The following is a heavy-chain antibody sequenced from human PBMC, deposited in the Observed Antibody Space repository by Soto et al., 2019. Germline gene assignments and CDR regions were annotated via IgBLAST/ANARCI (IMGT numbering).Heavy chain of an antibody. D-gene: IGHD4-17*01. CDR2: IYWDDDK. CDR3: AHSRMTTVTGEPFDY. J-gene: IGHJ4*02. Sequence: QITLKESGPTLVKPTQTLTLTCTFSGFSLSTSGVGVGWIRQPPGKALEWLALIYWDDDKRYSPSLKSRLTITKDTSKNQVVLTRTNMDPVDTATYYCAHSRMTTVTGEPFDYWGQGTLVTVSS. CDR1: GFSLSTSGVG. V-gene: IGHV2-5*02.